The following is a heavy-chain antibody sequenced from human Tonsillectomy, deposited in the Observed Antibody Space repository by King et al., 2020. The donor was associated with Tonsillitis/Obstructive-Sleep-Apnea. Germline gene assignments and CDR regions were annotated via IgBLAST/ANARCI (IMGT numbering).Heavy chain of an antibody. CDR1: GYSFTEHA. CDR3: ARDSDSRSAGYFFDL. Sequence: QLVQSGSELEKPGASVKISCKASGYSFTEHAMNWVRQAPGQGLEWMGWITTDTGKPTYAQGFTGRYVFSLDTSVSTAYLQISSLEAEDTAVYYCARDSDSRSAGYFFDLWGQGTLVTVSS. V-gene: IGHV7-4-1*02. CDR2: ITTDTGKP. D-gene: IGHD6-6*01. J-gene: IGHJ4*02.